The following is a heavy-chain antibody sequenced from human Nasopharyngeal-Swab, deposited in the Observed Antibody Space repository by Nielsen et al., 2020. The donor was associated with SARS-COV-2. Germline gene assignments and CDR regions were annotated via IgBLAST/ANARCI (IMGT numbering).Heavy chain of an antibody. CDR1: GGSFSGYY. D-gene: IGHD2-2*01. J-gene: IGHJ6*02. CDR2: INHSGST. V-gene: IGHV4-34*01. CDR3: ARGGKTDIVVVPAAPHYYGMDV. Sequence: SETLSLTCAVYGGSFSGYYWSWIRQPPGKGLEWIGEINHSGSTNYNPSLKGRVTLSVDTSKNQFSLKLSSVTAADTAVYYCARGGKTDIVVVPAAPHYYGMDVWGQGTTVTVSS.